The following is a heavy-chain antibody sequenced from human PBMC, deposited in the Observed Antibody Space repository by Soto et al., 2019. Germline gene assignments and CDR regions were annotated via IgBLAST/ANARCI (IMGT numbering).Heavy chain of an antibody. CDR3: ARIKWGLDYYSGMDA. CDR1: GYTFSDYF. J-gene: IGHJ6*02. Sequence: QVQLVQSGAEVKKSGASVKVSCKASGYTFSDYFIQWLRQAPGQGLEWVAWINPKTAATNYAKKFEARVPLTTDTAFSKAYVELTRLRPDDTAVYYCARIKWGLDYYSGMDAWGQGTAVTVSS. V-gene: IGHV1-2*02. D-gene: IGHD1-26*01. CDR2: INPKTAAT.